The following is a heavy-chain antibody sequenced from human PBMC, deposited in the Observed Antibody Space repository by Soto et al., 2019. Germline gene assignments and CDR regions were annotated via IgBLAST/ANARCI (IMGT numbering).Heavy chain of an antibody. CDR1: GFTFNDYY. CDR3: ARVPVSMVRGYGMDV. V-gene: IGHV3-11*06. Sequence: QVQLVESGGGLVKPGGSLRLSCAASGFTFNDYYMSWVRQAPGKGLEWVSYISGSGPYTKYAGSVKGRFTISRDNAKNSLYLQMSSLRVEDTAVYYCARVPVSMVRGYGMDVWGQGTTVTVSS. J-gene: IGHJ6*02. D-gene: IGHD3-10*01. CDR2: ISGSGPYT.